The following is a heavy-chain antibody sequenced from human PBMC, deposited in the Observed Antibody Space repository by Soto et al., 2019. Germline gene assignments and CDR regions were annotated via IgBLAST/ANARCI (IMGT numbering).Heavy chain of an antibody. CDR3: ARARAARPHYYYYYYMDV. D-gene: IGHD6-6*01. J-gene: IGHJ6*03. Sequence: GASVKVSCKASGYTFTSYGISWVRQAPGQGLEWMGWISAYNGNTNYAQKLQGRVTMTTDTSTSTAYMELRSLRSDDTAVYYCARARAARPHYYYYYYMDVWGKGTTVTVSS. CDR1: GYTFTSYG. V-gene: IGHV1-18*01. CDR2: ISAYNGNT.